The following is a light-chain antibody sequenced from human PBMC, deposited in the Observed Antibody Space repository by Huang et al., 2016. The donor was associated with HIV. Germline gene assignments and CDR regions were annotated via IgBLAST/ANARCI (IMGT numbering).Light chain of an antibody. V-gene: IGKV4-1*01. CDR2: WAS. J-gene: IGKJ1*01. CDR1: QSVYSSSTRKDY. Sequence: DIIMTQSPDSLAVSRGERATLNCRSSQSVYSSSTRKDYMAWFQQKPGQPPSLLLFWASTREAGVPDRFSGSGSGTHFTLTIANLEAEDAAIYYCQQDYSSPQTFGQGTRVEVK. CDR3: QQDYSSPQT.